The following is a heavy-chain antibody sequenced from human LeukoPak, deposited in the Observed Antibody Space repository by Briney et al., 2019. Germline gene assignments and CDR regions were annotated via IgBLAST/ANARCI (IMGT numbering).Heavy chain of an antibody. V-gene: IGHV3-30-3*01. CDR1: GFTFSSYA. J-gene: IGHJ4*02. CDR2: ISYDGSNK. D-gene: IGHD3-10*01. CDR3: ARLSLKRSGSTDY. Sequence: QSGGSLRLSCAASGFTFSSYAMHWVRQAPGKGLEWVAVISYDGSNKYYADSVKGRFTISRDNSKNTLYLQMNSLRAEDTAVYYCARLSLKRSGSTDYWGQGTLVTVSS.